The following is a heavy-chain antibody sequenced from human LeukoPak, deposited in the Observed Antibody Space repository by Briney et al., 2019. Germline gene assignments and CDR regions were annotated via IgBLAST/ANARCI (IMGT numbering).Heavy chain of an antibody. CDR3: ARDLMVRGVIISSAGIDY. CDR1: GGSFSGYY. V-gene: IGHV4-34*01. CDR2: IYYSGST. D-gene: IGHD3-10*01. Sequence: PSETLSLTCAVYGGSFSGYYWGWIRQPPGKGLEWIGSIYYSGSTYYNPSLKSRVTISVDTSKNQFSLKLSSVTAADTAVYYCARDLMVRGVIISSAGIDYWGQGTLVTVSS. J-gene: IGHJ4*02.